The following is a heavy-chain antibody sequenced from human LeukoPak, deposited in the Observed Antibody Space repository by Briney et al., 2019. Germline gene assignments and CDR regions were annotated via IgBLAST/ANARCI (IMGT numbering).Heavy chain of an antibody. CDR1: GDSISRSNW. CDR3: ASLWFGELMYNWFDP. J-gene: IGHJ5*02. D-gene: IGHD3-10*01. Sequence: SGTLSLTCAVSGDSISRSNWWSWVRQPPGKGLEWIGEVHPSGSTNYSPSLKSRVTISVDTSKNQFSLKLSSVTAADTAVYYCASLWFGELMYNWFDPWGQGTLVTVSS. V-gene: IGHV4-4*02. CDR2: VHPSGST.